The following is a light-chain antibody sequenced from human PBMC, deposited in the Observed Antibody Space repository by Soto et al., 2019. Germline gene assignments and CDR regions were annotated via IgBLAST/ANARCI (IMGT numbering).Light chain of an antibody. V-gene: IGLV2-14*01. Sequence: QSALTQPASVSGSPGQSITISCTGTSSDVGGYNYVSWYQQHPGKAPKLMIYEVSNRPSGVSNRFFGSKSGNTASPTISGLQAEDEADYHCSSYTSSSTYVFGTGTKLTVL. CDR2: EVS. CDR3: SSYTSSSTYV. CDR1: SSDVGGYNY. J-gene: IGLJ1*01.